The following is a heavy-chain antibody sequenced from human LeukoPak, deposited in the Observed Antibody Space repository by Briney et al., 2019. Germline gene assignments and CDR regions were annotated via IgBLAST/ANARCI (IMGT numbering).Heavy chain of an antibody. V-gene: IGHV1-8*01. CDR3: ARALSWTTESYYYMDV. CDR1: GYTFNSYD. J-gene: IGHJ6*03. Sequence: GASVKVSCKASGYTFNSYDINWVRQATGQGLEWMGWMNPNSGNTGYAQKFQGRVTMTKNSSITTVYMELSSLRSEDTAAYYCARALSWTTESYYYMDVWGKGTTVTVSS. D-gene: IGHD3/OR15-3a*01. CDR2: MNPNSGNT.